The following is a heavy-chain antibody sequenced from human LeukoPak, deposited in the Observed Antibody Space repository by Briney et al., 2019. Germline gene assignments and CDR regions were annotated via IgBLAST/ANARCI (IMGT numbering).Heavy chain of an antibody. D-gene: IGHD1-14*01. CDR1: GFSVITND. Sequence: GGSLRLSCAASGFSVITNDMTWVRQAPGKGLEWVSVLYSDGNTKYADSVQGRFTISRDNSKNTLYLEMNSLGPDDTAVYYCARGVEPLAANTLAYWGQGTLVTVSS. J-gene: IGHJ4*02. CDR3: ARGVEPLAANTLAY. V-gene: IGHV3-53*01. CDR2: LYSDGNT.